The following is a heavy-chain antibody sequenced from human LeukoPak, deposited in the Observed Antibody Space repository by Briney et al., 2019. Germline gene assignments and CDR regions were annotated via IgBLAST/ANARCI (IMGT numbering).Heavy chain of an antibody. V-gene: IGHV3-21*01. D-gene: IGHD2-2*01. CDR1: GFTFSSYS. CDR3: ARVGYCSSTSCYAVSDY. Sequence: GGSLRLSCAASGFTFSSYSMNWVRQAPRKGLEWVSSISSSSSYIYYADSVKGRFTISRDNAKNSLYLQMTSLRAEDTAVYYCARVGYCSSTSCYAVSDYWGQGTLATVSS. J-gene: IGHJ4*02. CDR2: ISSSSSYI.